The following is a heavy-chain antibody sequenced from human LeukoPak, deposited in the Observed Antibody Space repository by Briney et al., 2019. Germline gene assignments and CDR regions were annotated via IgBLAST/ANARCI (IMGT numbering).Heavy chain of an antibody. CDR3: TKNVMVKRYIDY. J-gene: IGHJ4*02. CDR1: GFTFSDYY. Sequence: PGGSLRLSCAASGFTFSDYYMSWVRQAPGKGLQWIAVSSGSGRTIEYEDSVKGRFTISRDNSKNTLSLQMNSLRVEDTAIYYCTKNVMVKRYIDYWGQGTVVTVSS. V-gene: IGHV3-23*01. D-gene: IGHD5-18*01. CDR2: SSGSGRTI.